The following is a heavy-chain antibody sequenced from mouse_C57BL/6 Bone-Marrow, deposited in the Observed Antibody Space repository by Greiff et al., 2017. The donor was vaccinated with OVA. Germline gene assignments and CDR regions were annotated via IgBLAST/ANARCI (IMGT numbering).Heavy chain of an antibody. D-gene: IGHD2-4*01. CDR1: GYSITSGYY. CDR3: ARGEGIYYDYDGYAMDY. V-gene: IGHV3-6*01. J-gene: IGHJ4*01. CDR2: ISYDGSN. Sequence: EVQLQESGPGLVKPSQSLSLTCSVTGYSITSGYYWNWIRQFPGNKLEWMGYISYDGSNNYNPSLKNRISITRDTSKNQFFLKLNSVTTEDTATYYCARGEGIYYDYDGYAMDYWGQGTSVTVSS.